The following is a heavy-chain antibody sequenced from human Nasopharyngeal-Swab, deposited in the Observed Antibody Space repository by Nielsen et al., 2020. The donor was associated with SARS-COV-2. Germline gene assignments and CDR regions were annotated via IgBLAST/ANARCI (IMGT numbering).Heavy chain of an antibody. CDR2: IIPLIGTP. CDR3: ARVDRYDDFVD. V-gene: IGHV1-69*08. J-gene: IGHJ4*02. CDR1: GGTFNSYS. Sequence: SVKVSCKVSGGTFNSYSFSWVRQAPGQGLEWMGRIIPLIGTPDYAQNFQGRVTIGADKSTTTVYLEMRRLRPDDTAIYYCARVDRYDDFVDWGQGTLVTVSS. D-gene: IGHD3-16*02.